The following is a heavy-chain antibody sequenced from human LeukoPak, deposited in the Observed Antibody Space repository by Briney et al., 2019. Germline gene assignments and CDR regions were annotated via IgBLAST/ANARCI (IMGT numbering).Heavy chain of an antibody. CDR3: ARPRVGYSRGWSYFFDY. CDR2: IYSGGST. D-gene: IGHD6-19*01. Sequence: GGSLRLSCAASGFTVSSNYMSWVRQAPGKGLEWVSVIYSGGSTYYADSVKGRFTISRDNSKNTLYLQMNSLGAEATAVYYCARPRVGYSRGWSYFFDYWGRGTLVTVSS. CDR1: GFTVSSNY. V-gene: IGHV3-66*02. J-gene: IGHJ4*02.